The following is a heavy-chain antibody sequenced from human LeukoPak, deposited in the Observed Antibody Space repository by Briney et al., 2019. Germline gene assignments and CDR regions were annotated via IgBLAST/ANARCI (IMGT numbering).Heavy chain of an antibody. D-gene: IGHD3-3*01. CDR2: IYDSRSV. CDR3: ARGSESDPVYFDH. CDR1: GASISSGGYY. Sequence: SETLSLTCSVSGASISSGGYYWRWIRQHPGKGLEWIGFIYDSRSVDFTPSLKSRGTISADTSKNQFSLQLSFVTAADTAVYYCARGSESDPVYFDHWGQGTLVTVSA. V-gene: IGHV4-31*03. J-gene: IGHJ4*03.